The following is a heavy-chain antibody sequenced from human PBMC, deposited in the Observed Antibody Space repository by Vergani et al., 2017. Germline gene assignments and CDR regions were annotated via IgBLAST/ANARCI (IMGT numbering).Heavy chain of an antibody. J-gene: IGHJ4*02. D-gene: IGHD2-15*01. Sequence: QVTLQESGPVLVKPTETLTLTCTVSGFSLSNARMGVSWIRQPPGKALEWLAHSFSNDEKSYSTSLKSRLTISKDTSKSQVVLTMTNMDPVDTATYYCARIRGGYCSGGSCSDFDYWGQGTLVTVSS. CDR3: ARIRGGYCSGGSCSDFDY. CDR2: SFSNDEK. CDR1: GFSLSNARMG. V-gene: IGHV2-26*01.